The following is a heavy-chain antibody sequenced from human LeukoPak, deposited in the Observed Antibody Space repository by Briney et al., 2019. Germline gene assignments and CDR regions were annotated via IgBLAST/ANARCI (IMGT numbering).Heavy chain of an antibody. V-gene: IGHV3-21*04. CDR3: AKDRSGTSAWLHFDS. J-gene: IGHJ4*02. Sequence: GGSLIPSCAASGCTFSSYSMNWVRLAPGNRQEWVSSISSSSSYIYYADSVKGRFTISRDNAKNSLYLQMNSLRVEDTAVYFCAKDRSGTSAWLHFDSWGQGTRVTVSS. D-gene: IGHD6-19*01. CDR2: ISSSSSYI. CDR1: GCTFSSYS.